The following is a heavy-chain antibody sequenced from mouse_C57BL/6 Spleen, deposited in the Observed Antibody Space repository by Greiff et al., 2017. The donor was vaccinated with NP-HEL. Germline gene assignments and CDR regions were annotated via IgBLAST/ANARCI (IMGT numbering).Heavy chain of an antibody. CDR2: IWSDGST. CDR3: ARHGSSYVRDYAMDY. Sequence: QVQLQQSGPGLVAPSQSLSITCTVSGFSLTSYGVHWVRQPPGKGLEWLVVIWSDGSTTYNSALKSRLSISKDNSKSQVFLKMNSLQTDDTAMYYCARHGSSYVRDYAMDYWGQGTSVTVSS. V-gene: IGHV2-6-1*01. D-gene: IGHD1-1*01. J-gene: IGHJ4*01. CDR1: GFSLTSYG.